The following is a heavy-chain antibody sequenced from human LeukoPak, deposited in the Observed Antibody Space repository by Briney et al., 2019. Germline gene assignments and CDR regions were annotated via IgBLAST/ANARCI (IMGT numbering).Heavy chain of an antibody. CDR1: GGSISSGGYS. CDR2: IYHSGST. J-gene: IGHJ3*02. CDR3: ARGRDAFDI. Sequence: SETLSLTCAVSGGSISSGGYSWSRIRQPPGKGLEWIGYIYHSGSTYYNPSLKSRVTISVDRSKNQFSLKLSSVTAADTAVYYCARGRDAFDIWGQGTMVTVSS. V-gene: IGHV4-30-2*01.